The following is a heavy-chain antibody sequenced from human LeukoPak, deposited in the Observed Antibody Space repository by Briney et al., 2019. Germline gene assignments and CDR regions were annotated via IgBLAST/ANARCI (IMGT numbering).Heavy chain of an antibody. J-gene: IGHJ6*03. CDR2: IIPIFGTA. CDR1: GGTFSSYA. D-gene: IGHD3-3*01. Sequence: ASVKVSCKASGGTFSSYAISWVRQAPGQGLEWMGGIIPIFGTANYAQKFQGRVTITTDESTSTAYMELSSLRSEDTAVYYCARGERSLYYDFWSGPIAVMDVWGKGTTVTVSS. V-gene: IGHV1-69*05. CDR3: ARGERSLYYDFWSGPIAVMDV.